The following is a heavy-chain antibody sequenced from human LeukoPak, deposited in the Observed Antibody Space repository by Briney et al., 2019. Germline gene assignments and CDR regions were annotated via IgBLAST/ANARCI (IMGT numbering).Heavy chain of an antibody. CDR2: INPNSGGT. J-gene: IGHJ6*02. Sequence: ASVKVSCKASGYTFTGYYMHWVRQAPGQGLEWMGWINPNSGGTNYAQKFQGRVTMTRDTSISTAYMELSRLRSDDTAVYYCARDSITIFGVVYYYYYGMDVWGQGNHGHRLL. CDR3: ARDSITIFGVVYYYYYGMDV. D-gene: IGHD3-3*01. CDR1: GYTFTGYY. V-gene: IGHV1-2*02.